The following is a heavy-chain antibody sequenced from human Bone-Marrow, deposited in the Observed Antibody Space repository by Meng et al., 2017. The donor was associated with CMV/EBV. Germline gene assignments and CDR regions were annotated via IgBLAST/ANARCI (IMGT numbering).Heavy chain of an antibody. CDR1: GFIFSDYW. J-gene: IGHJ4*02. Sequence: GESLKISCVASGFIFSDYWMTWVRQAPGKGLEWVATIKQDGSLTFFVDSVKGRFTMSRDNAKNSMYFHLDTVTAEDTALYYCARDHSAYDTRHPEYHYEYWGQGTVVTVSS. V-gene: IGHV3-7*01. D-gene: IGHD5-12*01. CDR3: ARDHSAYDTRHPEYHYEY. CDR2: IKQDGSLT.